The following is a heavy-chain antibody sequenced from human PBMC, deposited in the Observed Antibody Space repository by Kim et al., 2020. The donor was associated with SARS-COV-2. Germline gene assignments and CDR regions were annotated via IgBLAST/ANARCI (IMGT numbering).Heavy chain of an antibody. CDR3: ARGRGYCSGGSCYHDYYYYGMDV. V-gene: IGHV1-69*13. J-gene: IGHJ6*02. D-gene: IGHD2-15*01. CDR2: IIPIFGTA. CDR1: GGTFSSYA. Sequence: SVKVSCKASGGTFSSYAISWVRQAPGQGLEWMGGIIPIFGTANYAQKFQGRVTITADESTSTAYMELSSLRSEDTAVYYCARGRGYCSGGSCYHDYYYYGMDVWGQGTTVTVSS.